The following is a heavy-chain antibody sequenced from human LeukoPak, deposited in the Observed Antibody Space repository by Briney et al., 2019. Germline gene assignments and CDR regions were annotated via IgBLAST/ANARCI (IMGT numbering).Heavy chain of an antibody. CDR2: ISNDGSKK. CDR3: AKDRYSYAFEYSDS. J-gene: IGHJ4*02. V-gene: IGHV3-30*18. Sequence: PGGSLRLSCAASGVAFSSYGMHWVRQAPGKGLDWVAFISNDGSKKYYADSVKGRFTISRDNSKNTLSLQVSSLRTEDTAVYYCAKDRYSYAFEYSDSWGQGTLVTVSS. D-gene: IGHD5-18*01. CDR1: GVAFSSYG.